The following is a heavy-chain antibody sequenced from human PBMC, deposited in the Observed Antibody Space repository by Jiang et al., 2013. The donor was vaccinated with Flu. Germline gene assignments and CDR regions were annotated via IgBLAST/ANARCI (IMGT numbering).Heavy chain of an antibody. D-gene: IGHD3-3*01. Sequence: GWVRQMPGKGLEWMGIIYPGDSDTRYSPSFQGQVTISADKSISTAYLQWSSLKASDTAMYYCARFIRYYDFWSGYEAGASYYYYGMDVWGQGTTVTVSS. CDR3: ARFIRYYDFWSGYEAGASYYYYGMDV. CDR2: IYPGDSDT. J-gene: IGHJ6*02. V-gene: IGHV5-51*01.